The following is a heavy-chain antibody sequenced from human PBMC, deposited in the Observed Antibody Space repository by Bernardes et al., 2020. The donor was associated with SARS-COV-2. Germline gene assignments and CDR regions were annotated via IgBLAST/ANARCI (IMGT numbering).Heavy chain of an antibody. V-gene: IGHV4-34*01. CDR1: GGSFSGYY. CDR2: INHSGST. D-gene: IGHD3-16*01. CDR3: ARGVITSYYYYYGMDV. J-gene: IGHJ6*02. Sequence: SETLSRTCAVYGGSFSGYYWSWIRQPPGKGLEWIGEINHSGSTNYNPSLKSRVTISVDTSKNQFSLKLSSVTAADTAVYYCARGVITSYYYYYGMDVWGQGTTVTVSS.